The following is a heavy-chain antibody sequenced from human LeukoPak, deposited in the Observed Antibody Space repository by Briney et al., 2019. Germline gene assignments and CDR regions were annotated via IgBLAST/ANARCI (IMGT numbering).Heavy chain of an antibody. V-gene: IGHV3-30-3*01. CDR3: ARPNYYDSSGYYSPFDS. Sequence: PGGSLRLSCAASGLAFTSSSMHWVRQAPGKGLEWVAVISSDGNNKYYIDSVKGRFTISRDNSKNTLYLQMNSLRAEDTAVYYCARPNYYDSSGYYSPFDSWGRGTLVTVSS. D-gene: IGHD3-22*01. J-gene: IGHJ4*02. CDR2: ISSDGNNK. CDR1: GLAFTSSS.